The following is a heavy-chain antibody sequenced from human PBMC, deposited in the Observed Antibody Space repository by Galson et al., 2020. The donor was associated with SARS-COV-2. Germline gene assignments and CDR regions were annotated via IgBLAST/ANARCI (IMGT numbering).Heavy chain of an antibody. CDR3: ARLTYYYGSGSYYPHFDY. J-gene: IGHJ4*02. CDR1: GYSFTSYW. CDR2: IYPGDSDT. V-gene: IGHV5-51*01. D-gene: IGHD3-10*01. Sequence: GESLKISCKGSGYSFTSYWIGWVRQMPGKGLEWMGIIYPGDSDTRYSPSFQGQVTISADKSISTAYLQWSSLKASDTAMYYCARLTYYYGSGSYYPHFDYWGQGTLVTVSS.